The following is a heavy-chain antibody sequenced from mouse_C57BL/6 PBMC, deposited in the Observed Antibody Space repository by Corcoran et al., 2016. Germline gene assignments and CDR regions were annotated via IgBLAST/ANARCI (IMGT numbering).Heavy chain of an antibody. J-gene: IGHJ1*03. V-gene: IGHV9-3*01. CDR3: AKAEYYYGSSYGYFDV. D-gene: IGHD1-1*01. CDR1: GYTFTTYG. CDR2: INTYSGVP. Sequence: QIELVQSGPELKKPGETVKISCKASGYTFTTYGMSWVKQAPGKGLNWMGWINTYSGVPTYADDFKGRFAFSLETSASTAYLQINNLKNEDTATYFCAKAEYYYGSSYGYFDVWGTGTTVTVSS.